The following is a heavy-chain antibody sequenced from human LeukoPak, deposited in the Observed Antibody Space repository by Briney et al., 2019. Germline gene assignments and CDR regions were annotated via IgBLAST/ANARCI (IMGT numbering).Heavy chain of an antibody. J-gene: IGHJ3*02. CDR2: ISYNGSNK. D-gene: IGHD2-15*01. V-gene: IGHV3-30*04. Sequence: GGSLRLSCAASGFTFSSYAMHWVRQAPGKGLEWVAVISYNGSNKYYAGSVKGRFTISRDNSKNTLYLQMNSLRAEDTAVYYCAREGSSGGSHDAFDIWAKGQWSPSLQ. CDR3: AREGSSGGSHDAFDI. CDR1: GFTFSSYA.